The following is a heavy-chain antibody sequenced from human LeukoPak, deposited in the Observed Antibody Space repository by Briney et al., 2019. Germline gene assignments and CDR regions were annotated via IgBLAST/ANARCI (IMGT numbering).Heavy chain of an antibody. Sequence: SETLSLTCTVSGASISSYYWSWIRQPAGKGLEWIGRIFFSGSTNYNPSLKSRVTMSLDTSKNHSSLKLRSVTAADTAVYYCARLIKGTAFDIWGQGTMVTVSS. CDR2: IFFSGST. J-gene: IGHJ3*02. D-gene: IGHD2-8*01. CDR3: ARLIKGTAFDI. V-gene: IGHV4-4*07. CDR1: GASISSYY.